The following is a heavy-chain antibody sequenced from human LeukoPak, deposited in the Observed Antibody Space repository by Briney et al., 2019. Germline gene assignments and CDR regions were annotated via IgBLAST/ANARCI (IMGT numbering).Heavy chain of an antibody. Sequence: GGSLRLSCAASGFXFSNYAISWVRQAPGKGLEWVSVISGSGGITYYADSVKGRFTISRDNSKNTLYLQMNSLRAEDTAVYYCAKYTSGTSYRGLDQWGHGTLVTVSS. CDR3: AKYTSGTSYRGLDQ. V-gene: IGHV3-23*01. CDR2: ISGSGGIT. J-gene: IGHJ4*01. D-gene: IGHD3-10*01. CDR1: GFXFSNYA.